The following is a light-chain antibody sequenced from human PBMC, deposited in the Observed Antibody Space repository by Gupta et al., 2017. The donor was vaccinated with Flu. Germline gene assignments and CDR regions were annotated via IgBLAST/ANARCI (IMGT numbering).Light chain of an antibody. J-gene: IGKJ1*01. CDR2: GAS. CDR3: QQYGSSSWT. CDR1: QSVSSSY. V-gene: IGKV3-20*01. Sequence: ERATLSFRASQSVSSSYLAWYQQKPGQAPRLLIYGASSRATGIPDRFSGSGSGTDFTLTISRLEPEDFAVYYCQQYGSSSWTFGQGTKVEIK.